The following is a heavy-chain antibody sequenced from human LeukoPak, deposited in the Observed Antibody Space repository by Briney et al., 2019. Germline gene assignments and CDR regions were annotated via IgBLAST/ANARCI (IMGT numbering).Heavy chain of an antibody. CDR3: ARSYGGNSGADY. CDR1: GGSFSGYY. CDR2: ITHSGST. J-gene: IGHJ4*02. D-gene: IGHD4-23*01. V-gene: IGHV4-34*01. Sequence: SETLSLTCTVYGGSFSGYYWSWIRQPPGKGLEWIGEITHSGSTNYNPYLKSRVTISVDTSKNQFSLKLNSVTAADTAVYYCARSYGGNSGADYWGQGTLVTVSA.